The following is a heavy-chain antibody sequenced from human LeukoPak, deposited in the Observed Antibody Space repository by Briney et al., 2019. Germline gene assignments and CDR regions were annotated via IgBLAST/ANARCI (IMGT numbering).Heavy chain of an antibody. CDR3: AITWYYDSSGYPPFNY. CDR2: ISASNGNT. Sequence: GASVKVSCKASGYTFTSYGISWVRQAPGQRVKGVGWISASNGNTNYTQKLPGRVTTTTHTPTSTAYMQLSSKRSDETAVYYRAITWYYDSSGYPPFNYWGQGTLVTVSS. D-gene: IGHD3-22*01. CDR1: GYTFTSYG. J-gene: IGHJ4*02. V-gene: IGHV1-18*01.